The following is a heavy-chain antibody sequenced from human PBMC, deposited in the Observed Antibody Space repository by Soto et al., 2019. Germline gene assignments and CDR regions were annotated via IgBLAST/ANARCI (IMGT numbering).Heavy chain of an antibody. D-gene: IGHD6-19*01. CDR2: IKPAGGRT. V-gene: IGHV3-7*01. CDR3: VGDGHSGWHFDS. J-gene: IGHJ4*02. Sequence: PGGSLRLSCAASGFTFSNYSMSWIRQAPGKGLEWVGNIKPAGGRTYFVDSVQGRFTTSRDNAKNSVYLQMNRLRVEDTAVYYCVGDGHSGWHFDSWGQGALVTVSS. CDR1: GFTFSNYS.